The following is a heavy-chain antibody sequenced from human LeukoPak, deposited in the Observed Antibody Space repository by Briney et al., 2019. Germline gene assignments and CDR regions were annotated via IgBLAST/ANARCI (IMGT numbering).Heavy chain of an antibody. CDR2: ISHSGNT. V-gene: IGHV4-4*01. J-gene: IGHJ5*02. CDR3: ARARKYNGNPNWIDL. D-gene: IGHD4-23*01. CDR1: GGSISSSNW. Sequence: KPSETLSLTCAVSGGSISSSNWWSWVRQPPGKGLEWIGSISHSGNTYYNPSLKSRVTISVDTSKNHFSLNLSAVTAADTAVYCCARARKYNGNPNWIDLWGQGVLVTVSS.